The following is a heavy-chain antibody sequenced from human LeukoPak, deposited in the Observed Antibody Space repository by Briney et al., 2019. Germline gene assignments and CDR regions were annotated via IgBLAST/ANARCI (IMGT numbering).Heavy chain of an antibody. CDR3: ARDRSITIFFPYP. V-gene: IGHV3-48*04. D-gene: IGHD3-3*01. J-gene: IGHJ5*02. CDR1: GFTFSRYW. CDR2: ISSSGSTI. Sequence: PGGSLRLSCAASGFTFSRYWMSWVRQAPGKGLEWVSYISSSGSTIYYADSVKGRFSISRDNAKNSLYLQMNSLRAEDTAVYYCARDRSITIFFPYPSGQGTLVTVSS.